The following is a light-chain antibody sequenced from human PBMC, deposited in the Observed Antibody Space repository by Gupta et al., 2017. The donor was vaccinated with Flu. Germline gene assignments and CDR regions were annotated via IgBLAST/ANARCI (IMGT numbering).Light chain of an antibody. V-gene: IGKV3-20*01. Sequence: EIVLTQSPGTLSLSPGERATLSCRASQSVSSSYLAWYQQKPGQAPRLLIYGASSRATGIPDRFSGSGSGTDFTLTISRREPEDFAVYYCQQYGSSPGVTFGPGTXVDIK. CDR3: QQYGSSPGVT. CDR1: QSVSSSY. J-gene: IGKJ3*01. CDR2: GAS.